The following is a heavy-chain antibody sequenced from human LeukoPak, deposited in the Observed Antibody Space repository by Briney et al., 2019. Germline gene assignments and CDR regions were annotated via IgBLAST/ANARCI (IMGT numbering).Heavy chain of an antibody. CDR3: AKDRAALNPYYFDY. CDR2: ISGSGGST. Sequence: GGSLRLSCAASGFTFSSYGMHWVRQAPGKGLEWVSGISGSGGSTYYADSVKGRFTISRDNSKNTLYLQMNSLRAEDTAVYYCAKDRAALNPYYFDYWGQGTLVTVSS. J-gene: IGHJ4*02. CDR1: GFTFSSYG. D-gene: IGHD6-6*01. V-gene: IGHV3-23*01.